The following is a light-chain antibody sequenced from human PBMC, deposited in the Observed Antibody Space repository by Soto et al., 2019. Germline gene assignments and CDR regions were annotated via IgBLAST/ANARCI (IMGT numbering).Light chain of an antibody. Sequence: DIQVTQSPYSVYASGEDRVTITCRASQGITSWLAWCQQKPGRAPKLLIYAASSLQSGVPSRFSGSGSGTDFTVTISSLQPEDFASYYSQQTTSFPLTFGGGTKVEIK. CDR2: AAS. CDR3: QQTTSFPLT. V-gene: IGKV1-12*01. J-gene: IGKJ4*01. CDR1: QGITSW.